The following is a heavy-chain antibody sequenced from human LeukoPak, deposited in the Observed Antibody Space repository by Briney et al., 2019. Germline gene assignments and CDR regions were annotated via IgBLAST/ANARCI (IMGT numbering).Heavy chain of an antibody. CDR2: IYYSGST. J-gene: IGHJ5*02. V-gene: IGHV4-30-2*01. CDR1: GGSISSGGYS. Sequence: SQTPSLTCAVSGGSISSGGYSWSWIRQPPGKGLEWIGYIYYSGSTYYNPSLKSRVTISVDRSKNQFSLKLSSVTAADTAVYHCARGVQYVVSQHGNWFDPWGQGTLVTVSS. CDR3: ARGVQYVVSQHGNWFDP. D-gene: IGHD1-1*01.